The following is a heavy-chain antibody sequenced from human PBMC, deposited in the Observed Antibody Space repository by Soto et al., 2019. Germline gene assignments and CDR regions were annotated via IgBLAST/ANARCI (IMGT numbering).Heavy chain of an antibody. CDR2: ISYDGSNK. D-gene: IGHD3-10*01. Sequence: GGSLRLSCAASGFTFSSYGMHWVRQAPGKGLEWVAVISYDGSNKYYADSVKGRFTISRDNSKNTLYLQMNSLRAEDTAVYYCAKPTLFGERELWFDYWGQGTLVTVSS. V-gene: IGHV3-30*18. CDR1: GFTFSSYG. CDR3: AKPTLFGERELWFDY. J-gene: IGHJ4*02.